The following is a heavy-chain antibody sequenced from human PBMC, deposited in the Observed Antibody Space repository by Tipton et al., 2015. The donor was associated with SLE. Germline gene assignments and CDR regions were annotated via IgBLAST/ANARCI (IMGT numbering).Heavy chain of an antibody. J-gene: IGHJ4*02. V-gene: IGHV4-4*02. CDR3: ARGDNWDYMNS. Sequence: GLVKPSGTLSLTCAVSGVSITSSNWWTWVRQAPGKGLEWIGSTYYDGNMYDNPSLRSRVTISLDMSNNHFSLDLSSVTAADTAVYYCARGDNWDYMNSWGQGTLVTVSS. CDR1: GVSITSSNW. D-gene: IGHD1-7*01. CDR2: TYYDGNM.